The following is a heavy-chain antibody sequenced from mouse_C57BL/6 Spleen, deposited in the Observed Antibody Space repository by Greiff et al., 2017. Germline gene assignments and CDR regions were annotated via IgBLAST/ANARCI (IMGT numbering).Heavy chain of an antibody. V-gene: IGHV2-6-1*01. J-gene: IGHJ1*03. CDR1: GFSLTSYG. CDR3: ARHGYYGSSYDWYCDV. D-gene: IGHD1-1*01. CDR2: IWSDGST. Sequence: VQVVESGPGLVAPSQSLSITCTVSGFSLTSYGVHWVRQPPGKGLEWLVVIWSDGSTTYNSALKSRLSISKDNSKSQVFLKMNSLQTDDTAMYYGARHGYYGSSYDWYCDVWGTGTTVTVSS.